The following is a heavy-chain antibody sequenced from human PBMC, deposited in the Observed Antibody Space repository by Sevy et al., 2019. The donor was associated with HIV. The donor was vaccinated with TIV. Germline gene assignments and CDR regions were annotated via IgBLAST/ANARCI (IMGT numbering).Heavy chain of an antibody. CDR2: IKRDGSEK. CDR1: GFSFSNYW. Sequence: GGSLRLSCAASGFSFSNYWMTWVRQAPGKGLEWVANIKRDGSEKYYVASVKGRFTICRDNAKKSLYLQMNSLTVDDTAVYYCARDCNIATCLWGLDVWGQGTTVTVSS. V-gene: IGHV3-7*03. D-gene: IGHD2-15*01. J-gene: IGHJ6*02. CDR3: ARDCNIATCLWGLDV.